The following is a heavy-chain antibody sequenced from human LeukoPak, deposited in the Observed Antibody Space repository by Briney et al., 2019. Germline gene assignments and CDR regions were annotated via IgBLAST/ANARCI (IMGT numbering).Heavy chain of an antibody. CDR3: ARGRELPGYSSRLIDY. Sequence: ASVKVSCKASEYIFTSYYMHWVRQAPGQGLEWLGIIHPSGGSTSYAQKFQGRVTMTRDTSTSTVYMELSSLRSEDTAVYYCARGRELPGYSSRLIDYWGQGTLVTVSS. D-gene: IGHD6-13*01. CDR1: EYIFTSYY. J-gene: IGHJ4*02. V-gene: IGHV1-46*01. CDR2: IHPSGGST.